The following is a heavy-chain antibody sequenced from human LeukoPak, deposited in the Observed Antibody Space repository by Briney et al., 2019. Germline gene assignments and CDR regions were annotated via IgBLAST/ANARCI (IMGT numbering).Heavy chain of an antibody. CDR2: ILYSADNT. Sequence: PGGPLRLSCAASGFNLTNYAMHWVRQAPGKGLEWVTLILYSADNTYYADPVKGRFTFSRDKSKNTLYLQMNSLRPEDSAIYYCASDPRDGGQNVWGKGTTVTVSS. CDR3: ASDPRDGGQNV. D-gene: IGHD5-24*01. J-gene: IGHJ6*04. CDR1: GFNLTNYA. V-gene: IGHV3-30*01.